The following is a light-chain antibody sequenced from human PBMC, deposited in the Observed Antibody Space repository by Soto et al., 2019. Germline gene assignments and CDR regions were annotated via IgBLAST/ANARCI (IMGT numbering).Light chain of an antibody. CDR1: QSVSSSY. J-gene: IGKJ1*01. V-gene: IGKV3-20*01. Sequence: EIVLTQSPGTLSLSPGEGATLSCRASQSVSSSYLAWYQKKPGQAPRLLIYGASSRATGIPARFSGSGSATDVTLTISRLEPEDFAVYYCQQYGSSPRTFGQGTKVEI. CDR2: GAS. CDR3: QQYGSSPRT.